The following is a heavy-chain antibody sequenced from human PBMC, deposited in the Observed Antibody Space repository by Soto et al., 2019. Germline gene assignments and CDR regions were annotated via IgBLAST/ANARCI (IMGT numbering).Heavy chain of an antibody. CDR1: GYTFTSYY. D-gene: IGHD6-19*01. Sequence: ASVKVSCKASGYTFTSYYMHWVRQAPGQGLEWMGIINPSGGSTSYAQKFQGRVTMTRDTSTSTVYMELSSLRSEDTAVYYCARDLSGAVAVAGFVYWGQGTLVTVSS. CDR3: ARDLSGAVAVAGFVY. CDR2: INPSGGST. J-gene: IGHJ4*02. V-gene: IGHV1-46*03.